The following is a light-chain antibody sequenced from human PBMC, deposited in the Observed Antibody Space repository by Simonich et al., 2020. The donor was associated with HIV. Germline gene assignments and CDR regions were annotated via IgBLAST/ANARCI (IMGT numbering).Light chain of an antibody. J-gene: IGKJ2*01. V-gene: IGKV3D-15*01. CDR3: QQSYSTLPYT. CDR1: QSISSN. CDR2: GAS. Sequence: EIVMTQSPATLSVSPGERATLSCRASQSISSNLAWYQQKPGQAPRLLIYGASSRATGIPDRFSGSGSGTDFTLTISRLEPEDFATYYCQQSYSTLPYTFGQGTKLEIK.